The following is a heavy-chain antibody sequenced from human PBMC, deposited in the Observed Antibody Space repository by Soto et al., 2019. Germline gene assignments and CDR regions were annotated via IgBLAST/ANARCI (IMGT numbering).Heavy chain of an antibody. J-gene: IGHJ6*02. Sequence: QVQLVQSGAEVKKPGASVRVSCKASGYTLSSNGISWVRQAPGQRFEWMGWISTNKGNTNYAQHLQGRITLTTDTYTKTIYMELTNLRSDDTAVYYCVRDDGGLVRYYYHGWDVWSQGTTVTVTS. CDR1: GYTLSSNG. CDR2: ISTNKGNT. D-gene: IGHD6-6*01. V-gene: IGHV1-18*04. CDR3: VRDDGGLVRYYYHGWDV.